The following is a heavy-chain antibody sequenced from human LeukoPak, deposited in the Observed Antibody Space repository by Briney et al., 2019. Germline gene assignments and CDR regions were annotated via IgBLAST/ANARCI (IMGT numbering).Heavy chain of an antibody. CDR1: GGSFSGYY. CDR3: ARDGEVLSSSWFWFDP. V-gene: IGHV4-34*01. Sequence: SETLSLTCAVYGGSFSGYYWSWIRQPPGKGLEWIGEINHSGSTNYNPSLKSRVTISVDTSKNQFSLRLTSVTAADTAVYYCARDGEVLSSSWFWFDPWGQGTLVTVSS. J-gene: IGHJ5*02. CDR2: INHSGST. D-gene: IGHD6-13*01.